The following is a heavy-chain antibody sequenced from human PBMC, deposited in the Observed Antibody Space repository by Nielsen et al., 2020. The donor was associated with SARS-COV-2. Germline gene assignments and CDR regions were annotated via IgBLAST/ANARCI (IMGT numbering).Heavy chain of an antibody. CDR3: ARDSWSDAFDF. Sequence: SETLSLTCTVSGGSVSSGSYYWSWIRQPPGKGLEWIGYIYYSGSTNYNPSLKSRVTISVDTSKNQFSLKLSSVIAADTAVYYCARDSWSDAFDFWGQGTLVTVSS. CDR2: IYYSGST. CDR1: GGSVSSGSYY. V-gene: IGHV4-61*01. J-gene: IGHJ3*01. D-gene: IGHD3-3*01.